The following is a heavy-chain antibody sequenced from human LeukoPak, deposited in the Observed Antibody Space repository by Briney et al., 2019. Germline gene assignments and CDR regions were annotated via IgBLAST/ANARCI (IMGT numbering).Heavy chain of an antibody. Sequence: GGSLRLSCAASGFTFSSYSMNWVRQAPGKGLEWVSSISSSSSYIYYADSVKGRFTISRDNAKNSLCLQMNSLRAEDTAVYYCARDLKSAVTTVDYWGQGTLVTVSS. J-gene: IGHJ4*02. D-gene: IGHD4-17*01. CDR1: GFTFSSYS. CDR3: ARDLKSAVTTVDY. CDR2: ISSSSSYI. V-gene: IGHV3-21*01.